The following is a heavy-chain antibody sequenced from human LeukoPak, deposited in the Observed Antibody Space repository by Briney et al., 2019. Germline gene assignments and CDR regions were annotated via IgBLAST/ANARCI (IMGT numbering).Heavy chain of an antibody. D-gene: IGHD2-2*01. CDR3: ASYCSSTSCHGFQH. J-gene: IGHJ1*01. CDR2: IYYSGST. Sequence: PSETLSHTCTVSGGSISSYYWSWIRQPPGKGLEWIGYIYYSGSTNYNPSLKSRVTISVDTSKNQFSLKLSSVTAADTAVYYCASYCSSTSCHGFQHWGQGTLVTVSS. CDR1: GGSISSYY. V-gene: IGHV4-59*01.